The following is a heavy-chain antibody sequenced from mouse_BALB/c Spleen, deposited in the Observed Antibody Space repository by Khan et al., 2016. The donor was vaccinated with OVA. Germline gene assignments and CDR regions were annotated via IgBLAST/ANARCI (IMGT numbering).Heavy chain of an antibody. J-gene: IGHJ2*01. CDR3: ARIYSSDFDY. D-gene: IGHD1-1*01. CDR1: GYSFTGYF. CDR2: INPHIGET. V-gene: IGHV1-20*02. Sequence: VQLQQSGPELVKPGASVKISCKASGYSFTGYFMNWVMQSHGKSLEWIGRINPHIGETFYNQKFKGKATLTVDESSSTAHMELRSLASEDSAVYYCARIYSSDFDYWGQGTTLTVSS.